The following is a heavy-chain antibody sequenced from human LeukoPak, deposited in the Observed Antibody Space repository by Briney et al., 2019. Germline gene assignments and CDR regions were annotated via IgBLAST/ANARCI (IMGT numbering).Heavy chain of an antibody. CDR3: ANGGSGSGYYTNDY. J-gene: IGHJ4*02. Sequence: GGSLRLSCAASGFTFSSYAMSWVRQAPGKGLEWVSAISGSGGSTYYADSVKGRFTISRDNSKNTLYLQMNSLRAEDTAVYYCANGGSGSGYYTNDYWGQGTLVTVSS. CDR1: GFTFSSYA. V-gene: IGHV3-23*01. CDR2: ISGSGGST. D-gene: IGHD3-22*01.